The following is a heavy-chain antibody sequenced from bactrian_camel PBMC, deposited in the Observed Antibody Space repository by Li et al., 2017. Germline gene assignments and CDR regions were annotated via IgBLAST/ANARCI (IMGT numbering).Heavy chain of an antibody. CDR1: GFAFSSYA. CDR3: ATDEKGMGWVRPYQY. CDR2: INSGGGNT. V-gene: IGHV3S31*01. Sequence: VQLVESGGGLVQPGGSLRLSCAASGFAFSSYAMNWVRQAPGKALEWVSSINSGGGNTYYADSVKGRFTISRDNAKNTLFLQLSSLKPEDTAVYHCATDEKGMGWVRPYQYWGQGTQVTVS. J-gene: IGHJ4*01. D-gene: IGHD5*01.